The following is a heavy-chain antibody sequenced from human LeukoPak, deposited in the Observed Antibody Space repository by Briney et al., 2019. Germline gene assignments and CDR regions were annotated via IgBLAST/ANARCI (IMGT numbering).Heavy chain of an antibody. Sequence: SETLSLTCAVSGYSISSGYYWGWIRQPPGKGLEWIGEINHSGSTNYNPSLKSRVTVSVDTSKNQFSLKLSSVTAADTAVYYCARRGDIVVVPAAVSFDYWGQGTLVTVSS. CDR3: ARRGDIVVVPAAVSFDY. V-gene: IGHV4-38-2*01. CDR1: GYSISSGYY. D-gene: IGHD2-2*01. J-gene: IGHJ4*02. CDR2: INHSGST.